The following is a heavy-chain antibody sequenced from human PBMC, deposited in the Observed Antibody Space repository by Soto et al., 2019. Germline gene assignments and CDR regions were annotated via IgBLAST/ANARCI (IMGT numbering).Heavy chain of an antibody. CDR2: IYNSGTT. J-gene: IGHJ5*02. CDR1: GAPISSGGFY. Sequence: QVRLQESGPGLVRPSQTLSLTCNVSGAPISSGGFYWSWIRQHPGKGPEWIGYIYNSGTTFYNPSLGSRVTMSLDAAKNHFSLELRSVTVADPAVYYCAREPISTPRGVTQVDPWGQGTQVTVSS. D-gene: IGHD3-10*01. V-gene: IGHV4-31*03. CDR3: AREPISTPRGVTQVDP.